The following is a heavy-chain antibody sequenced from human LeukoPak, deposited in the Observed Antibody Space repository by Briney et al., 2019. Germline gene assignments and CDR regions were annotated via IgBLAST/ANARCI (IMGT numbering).Heavy chain of an antibody. V-gene: IGHV3-30*03. Sequence: GGSLRLSCAASRFTFSTYGMHWVRQAPGKGLEWVAFISYDGSKRYYAASVMGRFTISRDNSKSTVYLQMNSLRAEDTAVYYCARAVAGPFYYYYYYMDVWGKGTTVTVSS. CDR2: ISYDGSKR. CDR1: RFTFSTYG. D-gene: IGHD6-19*01. CDR3: ARAVAGPFYYYYYYMDV. J-gene: IGHJ6*03.